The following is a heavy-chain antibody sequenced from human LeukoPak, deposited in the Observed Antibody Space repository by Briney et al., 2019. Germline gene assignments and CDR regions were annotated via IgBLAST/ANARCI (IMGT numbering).Heavy chain of an antibody. V-gene: IGHV3-23*01. CDR3: ARRPRDTSGYYLGAFHD. CDR1: GFTFTNYA. CDR2: IGASGADT. D-gene: IGHD3-22*01. J-gene: IGHJ3*01. Sequence: PGGSLRLSCAASGFTFTNYAMTWVRQAPGKGLEWVSVIGASGADTYYSDSVEGRFTVSRDNSQNTLFLHMSSLRAEDTAVYFCARRPRDTSGYYLGAFHDWGLGTTVTVSS.